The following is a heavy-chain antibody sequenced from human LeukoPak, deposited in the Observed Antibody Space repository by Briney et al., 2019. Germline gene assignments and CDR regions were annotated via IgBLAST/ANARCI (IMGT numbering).Heavy chain of an antibody. CDR3: ARDLAAAGSDAFDI. J-gene: IGHJ3*02. CDR1: GYTFTSYG. Sequence: ASVKVSCKASGYTFTSYGISWVRQAPVQGLEWMGWISAYNGNTNYAQKLQGRVTMTTDTSTSTAYMELRSLRSDDTAVYYCARDLAAAGSDAFDIWGQGTMVTVSS. CDR2: ISAYNGNT. V-gene: IGHV1-18*01. D-gene: IGHD6-13*01.